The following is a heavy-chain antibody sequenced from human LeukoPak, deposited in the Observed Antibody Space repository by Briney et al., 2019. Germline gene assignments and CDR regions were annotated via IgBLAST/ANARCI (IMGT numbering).Heavy chain of an antibody. CDR3: ARDPNYYGSGSYIDY. V-gene: IGHV4-34*01. CDR2: INHSGST. D-gene: IGHD3-10*01. J-gene: IGHJ4*02. Sequence: SETLSLTCAVYGGSFSGYYWSWIRQPPGKGLEWIGEINHSGSTNYNPSLKSRVTISVDTSKNQFSLKLSSVTAADTAVYYCARDPNYYGSGSYIDYWGQGTLVTVSS. CDR1: GGSFSGYY.